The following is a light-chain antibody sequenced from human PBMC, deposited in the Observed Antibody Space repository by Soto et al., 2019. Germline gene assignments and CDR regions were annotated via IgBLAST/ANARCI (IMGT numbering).Light chain of an antibody. J-gene: IGKJ4*01. Sequence: DLQMTQSPSSLSASVGDRFTITCRASQGISNYLAWYQQIPGKVPKLLISAASTLQSGVPSRFSGSGSGTDFTLTISSLQPEDVATYYCQKYTNVPAFGGGTKVEIK. CDR3: QKYTNVPA. CDR1: QGISNY. CDR2: AAS. V-gene: IGKV1-27*01.